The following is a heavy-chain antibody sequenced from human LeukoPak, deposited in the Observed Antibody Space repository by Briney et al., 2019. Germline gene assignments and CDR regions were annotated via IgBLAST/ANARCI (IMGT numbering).Heavy chain of an antibody. CDR1: VYTFTGYY. V-gene: IGHV1-2*02. Sequence: ASLKVSCKASVYTFTGYYMHCVRQAPGQGLEWMGWINPNSAGTNYAQKFQGRVTMTRDTSISTAYMDLSRLRADDTAVYYCARVATMIVVVTGHWFDPWGQGTLVTVSS. CDR3: ARVATMIVVVTGHWFDP. D-gene: IGHD3-22*01. J-gene: IGHJ5*02. CDR2: INPNSAGT.